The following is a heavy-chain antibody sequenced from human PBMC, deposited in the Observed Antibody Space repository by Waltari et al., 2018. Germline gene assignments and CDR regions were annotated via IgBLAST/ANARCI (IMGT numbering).Heavy chain of an antibody. CDR1: GFTFRNYG. V-gene: IGHV3-30*02. J-gene: IGHJ3*02. CDR3: AKAPYYDILSGYDAFDT. CDR2: IKYDGNKK. D-gene: IGHD3-9*01. Sequence: QVQLVESGGGVVPPGGSLRLSCAASGFTFRNYGMHWVRPAPGQGLGWLAFIKYDGNKKHFADSVKGRFSISRDNSKNTLYLQITSLRAEDTAVYYCAKAPYYDILSGYDAFDTWGQGTMVTVSS.